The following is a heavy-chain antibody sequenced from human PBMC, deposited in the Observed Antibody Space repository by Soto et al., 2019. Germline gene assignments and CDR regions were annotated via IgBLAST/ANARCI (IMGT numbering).Heavy chain of an antibody. Sequence: QVQLVQSGAEVKKPGASVKVSCKASGYTFSTYAIDWVRQAPGQGLEWMGWLNPSNGNSRYSKKFQGRVNMTRETSASTAYMELKNLTSEDTAVYYCARDPLNSLSGLDQWGQGALVTFSS. D-gene: IGHD3-10*01. J-gene: IGHJ1*01. CDR1: GYTFSTYA. V-gene: IGHV1-3*01. CDR3: ARDPLNSLSGLDQ. CDR2: LNPSNGNS.